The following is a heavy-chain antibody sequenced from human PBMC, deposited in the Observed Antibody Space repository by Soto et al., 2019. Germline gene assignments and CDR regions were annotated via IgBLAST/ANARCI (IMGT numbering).Heavy chain of an antibody. D-gene: IGHD3-10*02. CDR3: ARDHGMFLSYYYYGMDV. V-gene: IGHV3-30-3*01. Sequence: LRLSCAASGFTFSRFSMHWVRQAPGQGLAWVAVISYDGSNTHYAESVKGRFNISRDDSKNTVYLQMNNLRGEDSAVYYCARDHGMFLSYYYYGMDVWGQGTTVTVSS. CDR1: GFTFSRFS. CDR2: ISYDGSNT. J-gene: IGHJ6*02.